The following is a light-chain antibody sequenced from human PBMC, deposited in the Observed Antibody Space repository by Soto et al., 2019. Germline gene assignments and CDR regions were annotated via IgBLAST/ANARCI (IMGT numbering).Light chain of an antibody. Sequence: DIQLTQSPSFLSASVGDRVTITCRASQGISSYLAWYRQKPGKAPKLLIYKASTLKSGVPSRFSGSGSGTEFTLTISSLQPDDFATYYCQHYNSYSEAFGQGTKVDI. CDR1: QGISSY. J-gene: IGKJ1*01. CDR3: QHYNSYSEA. V-gene: IGKV1-9*01. CDR2: KAS.